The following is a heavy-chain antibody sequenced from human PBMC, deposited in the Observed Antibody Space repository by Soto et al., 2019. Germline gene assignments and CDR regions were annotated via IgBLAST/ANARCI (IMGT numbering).Heavy chain of an antibody. CDR1: GGSISSSSYY. J-gene: IGHJ4*02. Sequence: SETLSLTCTVSGGSISSSSYYWGWIRQPPGKGLEWIGRIYYSGSTYYNPSLKSRVTISVDTSKNQFSLKLSSVTAADTAVYSCARHSLDIVATIPAIDYWGQGTLVTVSS. V-gene: IGHV4-39*01. D-gene: IGHD5-12*01. CDR3: ARHSLDIVATIPAIDY. CDR2: IYYSGST.